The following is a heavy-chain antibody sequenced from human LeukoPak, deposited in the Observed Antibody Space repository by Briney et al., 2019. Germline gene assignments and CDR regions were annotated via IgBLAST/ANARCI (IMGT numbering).Heavy chain of an antibody. CDR3: ARASCSSTSCYPYYYYYGMDV. Sequence: SETLSLTCTVSGGSINNYYWSWIRQSPGKGLEWIGYIYYSGSTYYNPSLKSRVTISVDTSKNQFSLKLSSVTAADTAVYYCARASCSSTSCYPYYYYYGMDVWGQGTTVTVSS. CDR2: IYYSGST. V-gene: IGHV4-59*08. D-gene: IGHD2-2*01. CDR1: GGSINNYY. J-gene: IGHJ6*02.